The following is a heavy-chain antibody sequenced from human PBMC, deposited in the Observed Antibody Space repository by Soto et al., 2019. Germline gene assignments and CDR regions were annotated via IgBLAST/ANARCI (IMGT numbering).Heavy chain of an antibody. CDR2: ISYDGSNK. CDR3: ARAYSSSWSGFDY. CDR1: GFTFSSYA. Sequence: QVQLVESGGGVVQPGRSLRLSCAASGFTFSSYAMQWVRQAPGKGLEWVAVISYDGSNKYYADSVKGRFTISRDNSKNTLYLQMNSLRAEDTAVYYCARAYSSSWSGFDYWGQGTLVTVSS. D-gene: IGHD6-13*01. V-gene: IGHV3-30-3*01. J-gene: IGHJ4*02.